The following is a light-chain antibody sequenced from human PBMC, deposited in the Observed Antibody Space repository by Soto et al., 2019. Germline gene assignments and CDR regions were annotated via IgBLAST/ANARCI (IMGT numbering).Light chain of an antibody. J-gene: IGKJ5*01. V-gene: IGKV3-11*01. CDR1: QSVDSY. CDR2: GAS. Sequence: PGERATLSCRASQSVDSYLVWYQQKPGQAPRLLIFGASNRASGIPARFSGSGSETDFTLTINSLEPEDFAVYYCQQRSNWPITFGQGTRLEIK. CDR3: QQRSNWPIT.